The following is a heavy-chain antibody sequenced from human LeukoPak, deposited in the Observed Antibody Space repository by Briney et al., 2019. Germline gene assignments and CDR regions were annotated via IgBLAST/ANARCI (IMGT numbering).Heavy chain of an antibody. Sequence: PSETLSLTCTVSGGSISSYCWSWIRQPPGKGLEWIGYIYYSGSTNYNPSLKSRVTISVDTSKNQFSLKLSSATAADTAVYYCARGNPPYWYFDLWGRGTLVTVSS. J-gene: IGHJ2*01. CDR2: IYYSGST. CDR3: ARGNPPYWYFDL. CDR1: GGSISSYC. V-gene: IGHV4-59*01.